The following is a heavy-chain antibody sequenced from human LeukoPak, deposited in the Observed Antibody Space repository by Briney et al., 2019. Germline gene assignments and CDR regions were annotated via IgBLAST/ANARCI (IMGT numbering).Heavy chain of an antibody. CDR1: GGSISSGGYY. V-gene: IGHV4-30-2*01. D-gene: IGHD1-1*01. CDR2: IYHSGST. J-gene: IGHJ4*02. Sequence: PSETLSLTCTVSGGSISSGGYYWSWIRQPPGKGLEWIGYIYHSGSTYYNPSLKSRVTISVDRSKNQFSLKLSSVTAADTAVYYCAGPRRVKLDYWGQGTLVTVSS. CDR3: AGPRRVKLDY.